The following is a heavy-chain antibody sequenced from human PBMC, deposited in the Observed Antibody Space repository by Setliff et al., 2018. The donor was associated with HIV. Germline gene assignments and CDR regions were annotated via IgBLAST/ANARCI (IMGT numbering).Heavy chain of an antibody. V-gene: IGHV1-46*01. CDR3: ARDPSASSFDH. CDR2: INPSGAIT. J-gene: IGHJ4*02. Sequence: VTVSCKTSGYTFTSYYLHWVRQALGQGLEWMGIINPSGAITTYAQKFQGRVSITRDTSTSTVYMELSGLRSEDTAVYYCARDPSASSFDHWGQGTLVTVSS. CDR1: GYTFTSYY. D-gene: IGHD1-26*01.